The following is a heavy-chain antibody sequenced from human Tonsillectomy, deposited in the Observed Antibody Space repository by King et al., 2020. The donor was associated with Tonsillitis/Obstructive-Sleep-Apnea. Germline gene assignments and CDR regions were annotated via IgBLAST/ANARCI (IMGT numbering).Heavy chain of an antibody. Sequence: VQLVESGAEVKKPGASVKVSCTASGYTFTDYYMHWVRQAPGQGLEWMGQINPNSGGTNYAQKFQGRVNMTRDTSISTAYLELSRLRSDETAVYYCVGSAQGIHWYYYYMDVWGKGTTVTVSS. D-gene: IGHD1-1*01. V-gene: IGHV1-2*06. CDR3: VGSAQGIHWYYYYMDV. J-gene: IGHJ6*03. CDR2: INPNSGGT. CDR1: GYTFTDYY.